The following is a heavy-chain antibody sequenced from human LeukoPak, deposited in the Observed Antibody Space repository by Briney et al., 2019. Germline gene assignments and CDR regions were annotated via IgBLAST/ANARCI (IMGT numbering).Heavy chain of an antibody. Sequence: PGGSLRLSCAASGFTFSNYWMSWVRQAPGKGLEWVANIKQDRSEKYYVDSVKGRFTISRDNAKNSLYLQMNSLRAEDTAVYYCARHGSYGSYYYYMDVWGKGTTVTVSS. CDR3: ARHGSYGSYYYYMDV. CDR2: IKQDRSEK. CDR1: GFTFSNYW. D-gene: IGHD3-10*01. J-gene: IGHJ6*03. V-gene: IGHV3-7*01.